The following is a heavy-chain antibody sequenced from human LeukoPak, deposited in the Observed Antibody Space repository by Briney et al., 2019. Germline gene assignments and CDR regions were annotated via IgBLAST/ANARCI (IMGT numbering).Heavy chain of an antibody. CDR3: ARDLAWDAFDI. J-gene: IGHJ3*02. Sequence: GGSLRLSCAASGFNFTNYNMNWVRQAPGKGLEWVSSIHSSSGSIYYADSLKGRFTISRDNAKNSLYLQMNSLRAEDTAVYYCARDLAWDAFDIWGQETMVTVSS. V-gene: IGHV3-21*01. CDR2: IHSSSGSI. CDR1: GFNFTNYN.